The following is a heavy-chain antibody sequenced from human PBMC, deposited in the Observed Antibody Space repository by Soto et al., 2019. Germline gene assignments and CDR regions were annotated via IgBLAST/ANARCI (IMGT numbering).Heavy chain of an antibody. CDR3: ARTRPSISYYYDSSGYGVLWFDP. CDR1: GGSISSGGYY. V-gene: IGHV4-31*03. J-gene: IGHJ5*02. D-gene: IGHD3-22*01. CDR2: IYYSGST. Sequence: SETLSLTCTVSGGSISSGGYYWSWIRQHPGKGLAWIGYIYYSGSTYYNPSLKSRVTISVATSKNQFSLKLSSVTAADTAVYYCARTRPSISYYYDSSGYGVLWFDPWGQGTLVTVSS.